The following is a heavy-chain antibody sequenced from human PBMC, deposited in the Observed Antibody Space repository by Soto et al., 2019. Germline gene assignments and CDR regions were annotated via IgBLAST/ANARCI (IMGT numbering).Heavy chain of an antibody. J-gene: IGHJ5*02. D-gene: IGHD3-22*01. V-gene: IGHV1-46*01. CDR3: ARDVYQVDYYDSSGYYPEEWFDP. Sequence: ASVKVSCKASGYTFTSYYMHWVRQAPGQGLEWMGIINPSGGSTSYAQKFQGRVTMTRDTSTRTGYMELSSLRSEDTAVYYCARDVYQVDYYDSSGYYPEEWFDPWGQGTLVTVSS. CDR1: GYTFTSYY. CDR2: INPSGGST.